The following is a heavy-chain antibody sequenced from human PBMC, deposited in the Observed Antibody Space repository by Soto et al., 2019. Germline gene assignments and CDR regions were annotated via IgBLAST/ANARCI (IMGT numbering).Heavy chain of an antibody. V-gene: IGHV3-66*01. Sequence: PGGSLRLSCAASGFTVSSNYMSWVRPAPGKGLEWVSVIYSGGSTYYADSVKGRFTISRDNSKNTLYLQMNSLRAEDTAVYYCARDRVAAPEGDAFDIWGQATMVTVSS. CDR1: GFTVSSNY. J-gene: IGHJ3*02. CDR2: IYSGGST. CDR3: ARDRVAAPEGDAFDI. D-gene: IGHD6-6*01.